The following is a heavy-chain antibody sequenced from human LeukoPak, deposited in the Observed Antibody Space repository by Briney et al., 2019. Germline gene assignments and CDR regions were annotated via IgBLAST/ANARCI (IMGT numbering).Heavy chain of an antibody. D-gene: IGHD3-10*01. CDR2: IYYSGST. Sequence: SETLSLTCTVSGGSISSYYWSWMRRPPGKGLEWIGYIYYSGSTNYNPSLKSRVTISVDTSKNQFSLKLSSVTAADTAVYYCAAAITMVRGVPDYWGQGTLVTVSS. CDR3: AAAITMVRGVPDY. V-gene: IGHV4-59*01. J-gene: IGHJ4*02. CDR1: GGSISSYY.